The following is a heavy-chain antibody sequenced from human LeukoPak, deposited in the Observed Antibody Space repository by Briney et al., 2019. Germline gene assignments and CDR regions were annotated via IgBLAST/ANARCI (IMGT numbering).Heavy chain of an antibody. Sequence: SETLPLTCAVYGGSFSGYYWSWIRQPPGKGLEWIGEINHSGSTNYNPSLKSRVTISVDTSKNQFSLKLSSVTAADTAVYYCARGDQVGVGSMVLDYYYGMDVWGQGTTVTVSS. J-gene: IGHJ6*02. V-gene: IGHV4-34*01. CDR2: INHSGST. CDR3: ARGDQVGVGSMVLDYYYGMDV. D-gene: IGHD1-26*01. CDR1: GGSFSGYY.